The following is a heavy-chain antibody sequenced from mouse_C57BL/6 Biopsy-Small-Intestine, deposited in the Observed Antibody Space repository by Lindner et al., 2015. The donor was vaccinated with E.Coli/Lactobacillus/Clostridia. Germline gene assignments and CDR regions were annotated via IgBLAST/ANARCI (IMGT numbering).Heavy chain of an antibody. V-gene: IGHV1-64*01. Sequence: VQLQESGAELVKPGASVKLSCKASGYTFTSYWMHWVKQRPGQGLEWIGMIHPNSGNINYNEKFKNKATLTVDKSSSTAYMQLSSLTSEDSAVYYCARGDLWSLRAMDYWGQGTSVTVSS. CDR3: ARGDLWSLRAMDY. D-gene: IGHD2-1*01. J-gene: IGHJ4*01. CDR2: IHPNSGNI. CDR1: GYTFTSYW.